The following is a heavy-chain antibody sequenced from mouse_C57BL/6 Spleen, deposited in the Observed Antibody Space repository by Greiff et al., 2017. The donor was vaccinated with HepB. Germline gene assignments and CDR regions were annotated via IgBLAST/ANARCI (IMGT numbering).Heavy chain of an antibody. Sequence: EVHLVESGGGLVKPGGSLKLSCAASGFTFSSYAMSWVRQTPEKRLEWVATISDGGSYTYYPDNVKGRFTISRDNAKNNLYLQMSHLKSEDTAMYYCARDRHGYYFDYWGQGTTLTVSS. D-gene: IGHD3-1*01. CDR2: ISDGGSYT. V-gene: IGHV5-4*01. J-gene: IGHJ2*01. CDR1: GFTFSSYA. CDR3: ARDRHGYYFDY.